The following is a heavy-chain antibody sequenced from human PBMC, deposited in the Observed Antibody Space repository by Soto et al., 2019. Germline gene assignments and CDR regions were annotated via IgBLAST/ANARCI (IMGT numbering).Heavy chain of an antibody. V-gene: IGHV3-48*02. D-gene: IGHD6-6*01. Sequence: GGSLRRSCAASGFTFSSYSMNWVRQAPGKGLEWVSYISSSSSTIDYADSVKGRFTISRDNAKNSLYLQMNSLRDEDTAVYYCARDTRLVRLLFGMDVWGQGTTVTVSS. CDR3: ARDTRLVRLLFGMDV. CDR2: ISSSSSTI. CDR1: GFTFSSYS. J-gene: IGHJ6*02.